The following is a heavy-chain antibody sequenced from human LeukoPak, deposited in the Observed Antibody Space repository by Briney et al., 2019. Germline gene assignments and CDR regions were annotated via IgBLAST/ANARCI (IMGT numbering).Heavy chain of an antibody. V-gene: IGHV1-8*03. CDR1: GYTFTSYD. CDR3: ARMAVSGRDNWFDP. D-gene: IGHD6-19*01. J-gene: IGHJ5*02. Sequence: GASVKVSCKASGYTFTSYDINRVRQATGQGLEWMGWLNPNSGNTGYAQKFQGRVTITRNTSINTVYMELSSLRSEDTAVYYCARMAVSGRDNWFDPWGQGSLVTVSS. CDR2: LNPNSGNT.